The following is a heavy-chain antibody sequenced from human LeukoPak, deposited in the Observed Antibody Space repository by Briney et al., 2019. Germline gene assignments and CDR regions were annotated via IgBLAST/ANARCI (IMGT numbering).Heavy chain of an antibody. Sequence: GASVKVSCKASGYTFTSYGISWVRQAPGQGLEWMGWISAYNGNTNYAQKLQGRVTMTTDTSTSTAYMELRSLRSDDTAVYYCARDWAAAGDNWFDPWGQGTLVTVSS. D-gene: IGHD6-13*01. CDR2: ISAYNGNT. J-gene: IGHJ5*02. CDR1: GYTFTSYG. CDR3: ARDWAAAGDNWFDP. V-gene: IGHV1-18*01.